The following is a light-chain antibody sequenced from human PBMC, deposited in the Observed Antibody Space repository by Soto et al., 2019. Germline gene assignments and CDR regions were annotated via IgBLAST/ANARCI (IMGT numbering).Light chain of an antibody. CDR2: IES. J-gene: IGKJ4*01. Sequence: EIVMTQSPATLSVSPGERATLSCRASQSVSNNLAWYQQKPGQVPRLLIYIESTRAAGIPARFSGSGSGTEFSLTISSLQSEDFAVYYCQQYNNWPLTFGGGTKVEIK. CDR1: QSVSNN. CDR3: QQYNNWPLT. V-gene: IGKV3D-15*01.